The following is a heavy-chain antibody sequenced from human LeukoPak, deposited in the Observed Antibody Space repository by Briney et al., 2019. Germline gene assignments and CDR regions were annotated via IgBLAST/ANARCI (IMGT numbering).Heavy chain of an antibody. D-gene: IGHD3-22*01. V-gene: IGHV3-21*01. J-gene: IGHJ4*02. CDR1: GFTFSSYS. CDR3: ARPPSTDYDSSSVPVY. Sequence: PGGSLRLSCAASGFTFSSYSMNWVRQAPGKGLEWVSSISSSSSYIYYADSVKGRFTISRDNAKNSLYLQMNSLRAEDTAVYYCARPPSTDYDSSSVPVYWGQGTLVTVSS. CDR2: ISSSSSYI.